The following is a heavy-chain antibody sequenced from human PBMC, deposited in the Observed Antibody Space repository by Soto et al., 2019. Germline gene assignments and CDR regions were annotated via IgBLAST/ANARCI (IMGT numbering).Heavy chain of an antibody. CDR3: ARDQAAGGTISRYFQD. V-gene: IGHV3-23*01. CDR1: GFTFSSYA. D-gene: IGHD6-13*01. Sequence: EVQLLESGGGLVQPAGSLRLSCEASGFTFSSYAMSWVRQAPGKGLEWVSGISGGGSTTYYADSVKGRFTISRDNSKNTLYLQVNSLRAEDTAVYYCARDQAAGGTISRYFQDWGQGTLVTVSS. CDR2: ISGGGSTT. J-gene: IGHJ1*01.